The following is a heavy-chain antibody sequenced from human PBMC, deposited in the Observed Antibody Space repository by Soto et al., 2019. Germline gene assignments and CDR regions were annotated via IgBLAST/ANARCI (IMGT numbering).Heavy chain of an antibody. D-gene: IGHD1-1*01. J-gene: IGHJ4*02. V-gene: IGHV3-48*02. CDR1: GFPFSSYS. Sequence: PGGSLRLSCAAAGFPFSSYSMNWVRQAPGKGLEWVSYISSSSSTIYYADSVKGRFTISRDNAKNSLYLQMNSLRDEDTAVYYCASDYPPRGRERRGYWGQGTLVTVSS. CDR2: ISSSSSTI. CDR3: ASDYPPRGRERRGY.